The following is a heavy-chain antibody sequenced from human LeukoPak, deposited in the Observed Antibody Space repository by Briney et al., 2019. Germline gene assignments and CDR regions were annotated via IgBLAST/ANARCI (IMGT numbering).Heavy chain of an antibody. V-gene: IGHV3-43D*03. CDR1: GFTFDDYA. Sequence: GGSLRLSCAASGFTFDDYAMHWVRQAPGKGVEWVSLISWDGGSTYYADSVKGRFTISRDNSKNSLYLQMNSLRAEDTALHYCAKASIVVVPAAPYYYMDVWGKGTTVTVSS. D-gene: IGHD2-2*01. J-gene: IGHJ6*03. CDR2: ISWDGGST. CDR3: AKASIVVVPAAPYYYMDV.